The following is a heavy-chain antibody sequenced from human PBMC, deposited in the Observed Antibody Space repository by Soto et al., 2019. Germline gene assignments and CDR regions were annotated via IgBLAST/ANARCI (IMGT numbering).Heavy chain of an antibody. CDR1: GFTFSSYA. Sequence: PGGSLRLSCAASGFTFSSYAMHWVRQAPGKGLEWVAVISYDGSNKYYADSVKGRFTISRDNSKNTLYLQMNSLRAEDTAVYYCARDGGRGQWLALDYWGQGTLVTVSS. CDR3: ARDGGRGQWLALDY. D-gene: IGHD6-19*01. J-gene: IGHJ4*02. V-gene: IGHV3-30-3*01. CDR2: ISYDGSNK.